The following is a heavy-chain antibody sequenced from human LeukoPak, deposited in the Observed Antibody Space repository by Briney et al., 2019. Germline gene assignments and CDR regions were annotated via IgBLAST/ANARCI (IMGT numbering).Heavy chain of an antibody. Sequence: SETLSLTCAVYGGSFSGYYWSWIRQPPGKGLEWIGEINHSGSTNYNPSLKSRVTISVDTSKNQFSLKLSSVTAADTAVYYCARGRISAAGWIDFWGQGTLVTVSS. J-gene: IGHJ4*02. D-gene: IGHD6-25*01. CDR2: INHSGST. V-gene: IGHV4-34*01. CDR3: ARGRISAAGWIDF. CDR1: GGSFSGYY.